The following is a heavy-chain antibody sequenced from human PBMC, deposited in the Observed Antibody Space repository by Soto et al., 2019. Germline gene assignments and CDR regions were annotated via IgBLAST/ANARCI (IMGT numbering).Heavy chain of an antibody. CDR1: GFTFSDYA. Sequence: GGSLRLSCAASGFTFSDYAMSWVRQAPGKGLEWVSGIDYSGGRTYYADSLKGRLTISRDNSKNILYLQLNSLRVEDTAVYYCAKKTTSGSYFDYWGQGTLVTVSS. D-gene: IGHD3-10*01. CDR2: IDYSGGRT. CDR3: AKKTTSGSYFDY. V-gene: IGHV3-23*01. J-gene: IGHJ4*02.